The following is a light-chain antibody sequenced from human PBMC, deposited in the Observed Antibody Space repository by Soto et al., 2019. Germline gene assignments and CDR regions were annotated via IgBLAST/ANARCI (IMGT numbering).Light chain of an antibody. V-gene: IGLV3-1*01. CDR1: KLGDKY. CDR3: QAWDSSTVV. CDR2: QDS. Sequence: SYYLTQPPSVSVSPGQTASITCSGDKLGDKYGCWYQQKPGHSPVLVIYQDSKRPSGIPERFSGSNSGNTATLTISGTQAMDEADYYCQAWDSSTVVFGGGTK. J-gene: IGLJ2*01.